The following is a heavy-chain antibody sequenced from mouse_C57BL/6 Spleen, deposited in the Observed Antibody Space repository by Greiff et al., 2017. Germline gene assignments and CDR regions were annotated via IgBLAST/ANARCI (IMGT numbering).Heavy chain of an antibody. CDR1: GYTFTDYY. V-gene: IGHV1-26*01. Sequence: EVQLQQSGPELVKPGASVKISCKASGYTFTDYYMNWVKQSHGKSLEWIGDINPNNGGTSYNQKFKGKATLTVDKSSSTAYMELRSLTSEDSAVYYCARDYDVFDYWGQGTTLTVSS. CDR2: INPNNGGT. D-gene: IGHD2-3*01. J-gene: IGHJ2*01. CDR3: ARDYDVFDY.